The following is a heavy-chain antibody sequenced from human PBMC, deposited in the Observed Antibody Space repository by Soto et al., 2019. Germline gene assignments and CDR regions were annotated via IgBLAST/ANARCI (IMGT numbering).Heavy chain of an antibody. Sequence: QVQLVQSGAEVKKPGASVKVSCKTSGYTFTSYGFSWVRQAPRQGLEWMGWISGYNDNTNYAQKLQGRVTMTTDTSTGTAYMELRSLRSDDTAVYYCARDFYGMDVWGQGTTVTVS. J-gene: IGHJ6*02. CDR2: ISGYNDNT. CDR3: ARDFYGMDV. CDR1: GYTFTSYG. V-gene: IGHV1-18*01.